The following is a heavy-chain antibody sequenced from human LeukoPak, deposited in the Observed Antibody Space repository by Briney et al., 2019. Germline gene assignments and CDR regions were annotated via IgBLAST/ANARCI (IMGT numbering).Heavy chain of an antibody. CDR3: ARDNPAYCGGDCYSRY. Sequence: GGSLRLSCAASGFTYSSYSMNWVGQAAGKGRAWVSYVSSSSSTIYYADSVKRRFTISRDNAKNSLYPQMNSLRAEDTAVYYCARDNPAYCGGDCYSRYWVQGTLVTVSS. CDR1: GFTYSSYS. D-gene: IGHD2-21*01. J-gene: IGHJ4*02. CDR2: VSSSSSTI. V-gene: IGHV3-48*01.